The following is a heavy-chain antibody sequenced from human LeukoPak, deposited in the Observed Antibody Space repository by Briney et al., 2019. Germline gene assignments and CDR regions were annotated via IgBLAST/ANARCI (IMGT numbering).Heavy chain of an antibody. Sequence: PGGSLRLSCAASGFIFSSYSVSWVRQAPGKGLEWVSSISSSSTYIHYADSVKGRFTISRDNAQNSLYLQMTSLRVEDTAVYYCLGAFDFWGQGTMVTVSS. J-gene: IGHJ3*01. CDR1: GFIFSSYS. CDR3: LGAFDF. V-gene: IGHV3-21*01. CDR2: ISSSSTYI.